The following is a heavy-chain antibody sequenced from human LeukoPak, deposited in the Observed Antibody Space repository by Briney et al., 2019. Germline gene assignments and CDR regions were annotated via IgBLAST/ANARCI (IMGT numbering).Heavy chain of an antibody. CDR3: ASHKPHPVRYYFDSSGAIDY. D-gene: IGHD3-22*01. CDR2: IWYDGSNK. Sequence: GGSLRLSCAASGFTFSSYGMHWVRQAPGKGLEWVAVIWYDGSNKYYADSVKGRFTISRDNSKNTLYLQMNSLRAEDTAVYYCASHKPHPVRYYFDSSGAIDYWGQGTLVTVSS. CDR1: GFTFSSYG. J-gene: IGHJ4*02. V-gene: IGHV3-30*19.